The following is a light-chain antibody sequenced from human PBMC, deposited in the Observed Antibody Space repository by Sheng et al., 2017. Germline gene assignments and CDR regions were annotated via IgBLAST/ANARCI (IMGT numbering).Light chain of an antibody. J-gene: IGKJ5*01. V-gene: IGKV1-5*01. Sequence: DIQMTQSPSTLSASVGDRVTITCRASQSISTWLAWYQQKPGKAPKLLIFAASNLQSGVPSRFSGSGSGTDFTLTISRLEPEDFAVYYCQQYGGSRPISFGQGTRVEIK. CDR3: QQYGGSRPIS. CDR1: QSISTW. CDR2: AAS.